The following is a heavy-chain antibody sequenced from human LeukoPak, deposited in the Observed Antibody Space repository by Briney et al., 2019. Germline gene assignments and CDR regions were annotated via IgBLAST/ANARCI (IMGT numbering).Heavy chain of an antibody. CDR3: ARDDGYCSGGSCPYYYYGMDV. CDR2: ISAYNGNT. CDR1: GYTFTSYG. V-gene: IGHV1-18*01. Sequence: GASVKVSCKASGYTFTSYGISWVRQAPGQGLEWMGWISAYNGNTNYAQKLQGRVTTTTDTSTSTAYMELRSLRSDDTAVYYCARDDGYCSGGSCPYYYYGMDVWGQGTTVTVSS. J-gene: IGHJ6*02. D-gene: IGHD2-15*01.